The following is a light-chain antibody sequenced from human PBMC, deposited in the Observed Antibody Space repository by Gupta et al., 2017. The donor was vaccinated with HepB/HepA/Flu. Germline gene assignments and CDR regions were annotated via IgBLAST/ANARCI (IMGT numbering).Light chain of an antibody. CDR3: QQYSNWPWT. V-gene: IGKV3-11*01. CDR2: DAS. J-gene: IGKJ1*01. Sequence: EILFTPSPATLSLSPGERATLTCPASQSVSSYLAWYQQKPGQAPRLLIYDASNMATGIPTRFSGSGSGTDSTLTISSLEPEDFAIYYCQQYSNWPWTFGQGTKVEIK. CDR1: QSVSSY.